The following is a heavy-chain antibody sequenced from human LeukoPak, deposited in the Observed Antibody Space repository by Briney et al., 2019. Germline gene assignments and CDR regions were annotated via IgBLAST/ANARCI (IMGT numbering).Heavy chain of an antibody. CDR1: GFTFNTYS. CDR2: ISSSSNYI. D-gene: IGHD5-24*01. Sequence: GGSLRLSCAASGFTFNTYSMNWARQAPGKGLEWVSSISSSSNYIYYADSVKGRFTISRDNAKNQLYLQMNSRRAEDTGVYYCARETGMSTMSYWGQGTLVTVSS. CDR3: ARETGMSTMSY. V-gene: IGHV3-21*01. J-gene: IGHJ4*02.